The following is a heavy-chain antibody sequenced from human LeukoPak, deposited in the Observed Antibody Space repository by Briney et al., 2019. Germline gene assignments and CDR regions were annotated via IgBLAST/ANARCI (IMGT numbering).Heavy chain of an antibody. CDR3: ARGLEYYYDSSGYSP. CDR2: INHSGST. CDR1: GGSFSGYY. Sequence: KTSETLSLTCAVYGGSFSGYYWSWIRQPPGKGLEWIGEINHSGSTNYNPSLKSRVTISVDTSKNQFSLKLSSVTAADTAVYYCARGLEYYYDSSGYSPWGQGTLVTASS. V-gene: IGHV4-34*01. J-gene: IGHJ5*02. D-gene: IGHD3-22*01.